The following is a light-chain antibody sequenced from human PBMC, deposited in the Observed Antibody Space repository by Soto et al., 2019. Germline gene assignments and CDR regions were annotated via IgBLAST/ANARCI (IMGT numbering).Light chain of an antibody. V-gene: IGKV1-12*01. CDR2: KAS. CDR1: QGISSW. Sequence: IQMTQSPFSVSASVGDRVTITCGASQGISSWLAWYQQKPGKSPTLLIYKASNVQTGVPSRFSGSGSGTDFTLTISCLQPEDFATYYCQQTSSFPLTVGGGTKVDIK. J-gene: IGKJ4*01. CDR3: QQTSSFPLT.